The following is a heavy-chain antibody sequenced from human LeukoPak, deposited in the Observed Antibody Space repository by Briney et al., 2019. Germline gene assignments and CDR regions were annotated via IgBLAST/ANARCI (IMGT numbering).Heavy chain of an antibody. CDR3: AKDHYDILTSSGSNYFDY. CDR2: ISWNSGSI. D-gene: IGHD3-9*01. Sequence: GRSLRLSCAASGFTFDDYAMHWVRQAPGKGLEWVSGISWNSGSIGYADSVKGRFTISRDNAKNSLYLQMNSLRAEDTALYYCAKDHYDILTSSGSNYFDYWGQGTLVTVSS. CDR1: GFTFDDYA. V-gene: IGHV3-9*01. J-gene: IGHJ4*02.